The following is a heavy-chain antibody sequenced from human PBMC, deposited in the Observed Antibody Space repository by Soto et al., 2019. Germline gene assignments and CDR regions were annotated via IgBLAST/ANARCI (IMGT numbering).Heavy chain of an antibody. J-gene: IGHJ4*02. D-gene: IGHD3-22*01. CDR2: MNSDGSNT. V-gene: IGHV3-74*01. CDR3: ATSKGGVSNGLTTY. CDR1: GFTFSNYW. Sequence: EVQLVESGGALVQPGGSLRLSCAASGFTFSNYWMHWVRQAPGKGLVWISRMNSDGSNTVYADAVKGRFTISRDTANNSQYLQMHSLRGEDTAVYYCATSKGGVSNGLTTYWGQGTLVTVSS.